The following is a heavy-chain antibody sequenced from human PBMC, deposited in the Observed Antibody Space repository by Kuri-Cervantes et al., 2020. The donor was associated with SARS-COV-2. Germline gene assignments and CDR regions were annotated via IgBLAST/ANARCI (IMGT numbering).Heavy chain of an antibody. CDR1: GFTFSSYA. D-gene: IGHD6-13*01. Sequence: GESLKISCAASGFTFSSYAMHWVRQAPGKGLEWVAVISYDGSNKYYADSVKGRFTISRDNSKNTLYLQMNSLRAEDTAVYYCAKAGYIAAAGAYYYYYMDVWGKGTTVTVSS. CDR3: AKAGYIAAAGAYYYYYMDV. V-gene: IGHV3-30-3*01. J-gene: IGHJ6*03. CDR2: ISYDGSNK.